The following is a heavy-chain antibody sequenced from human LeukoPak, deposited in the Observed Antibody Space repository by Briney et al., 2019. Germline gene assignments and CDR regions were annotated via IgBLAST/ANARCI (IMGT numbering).Heavy chain of an antibody. CDR3: AKGERGLLWFGELFYYFEY. CDR1: GFAFSSYG. D-gene: IGHD3-10*01. V-gene: IGHV3-30*02. Sequence: PGGSLRLSCAASGFAFSSYGMHWVRQAPGKGLEWVTFVGYDGTNKSYADSVKGRFTIFRDNHKNTVYLQMNSPRTEDTAVYYCAKGERGLLWFGELFYYFEYWGQGILVTVSS. J-gene: IGHJ4*02. CDR2: VGYDGTNK.